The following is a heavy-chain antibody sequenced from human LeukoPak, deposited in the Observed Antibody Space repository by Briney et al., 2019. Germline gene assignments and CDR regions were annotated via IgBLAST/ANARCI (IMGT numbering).Heavy chain of an antibody. CDR2: INHSGST. J-gene: IGHJ3*02. CDR3: ARGDI. Sequence: SETLSLTCAVYGGSFSGYYWSWIRQPPGKGLEWIGEINHSGSTNYNPSLKSRVTISVDTSKNQFSLKLSSVTAADTAVFYCARGDIWGQGTMVTVSS. V-gene: IGHV4-34*01. CDR1: GGSFSGYY.